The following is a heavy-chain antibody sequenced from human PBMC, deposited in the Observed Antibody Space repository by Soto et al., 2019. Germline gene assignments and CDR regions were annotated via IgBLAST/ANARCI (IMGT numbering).Heavy chain of an antibody. V-gene: IGHV4-61*01. CDR2: IYHSGST. Sequence: SETLSLTCTVSGGSVSIGSHYWSWIRQPPGKGLEWIAYIYHSGSTDYNPSLKSRVSISVDLSKNQFSLKLSSVTAADTAVYYCARVFGSPLSLYGMDVWGQGTTVTVSS. CDR1: GGSVSIGSHY. J-gene: IGHJ6*02. CDR3: ARVFGSPLSLYGMDV. D-gene: IGHD3-3*01.